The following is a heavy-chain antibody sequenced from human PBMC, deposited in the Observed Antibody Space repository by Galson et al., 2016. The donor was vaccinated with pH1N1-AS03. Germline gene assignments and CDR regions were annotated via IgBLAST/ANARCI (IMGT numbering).Heavy chain of an antibody. CDR1: GYTLTDFY. Sequence: VKVSCKVSGYTLTDFYMHWVQQAPGKGLEWMGLVDPQDGERIYAEKFQGRVTITADTSTNTVYMELSSLRSEDTAVYFCATPGRLNYYFRYWGQGTLVTVSS. V-gene: IGHV1-69-2*01. J-gene: IGHJ4*02. D-gene: IGHD3-16*01. CDR3: ATPGRLNYYFRY. CDR2: VDPQDGER.